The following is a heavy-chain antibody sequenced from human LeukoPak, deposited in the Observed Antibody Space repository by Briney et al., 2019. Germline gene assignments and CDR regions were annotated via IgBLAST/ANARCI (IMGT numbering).Heavy chain of an antibody. D-gene: IGHD2-15*01. CDR2: MSYDGSNK. Sequence: GGSLRLSCAASGFTFYIYAMHWVRQAPGRGLEWVAVMSYDGSNKYYADSVKGRFTISRDNSQNTLHLQMSSLRVADTAVYYCARDQVQLCSSGSCYVIDNWGPGTLVAVSS. J-gene: IGHJ4*02. CDR1: GFTFYIYA. V-gene: IGHV3-30*04. CDR3: ARDQVQLCSSGSCYVIDN.